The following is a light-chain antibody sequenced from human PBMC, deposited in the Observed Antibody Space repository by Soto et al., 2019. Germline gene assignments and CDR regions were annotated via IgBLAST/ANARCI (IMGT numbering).Light chain of an antibody. CDR2: GAS. Sequence: EIVMPQSPATLAVSPGESATLSYWASQSVRINVAWYQQKNGQAPRLLVYGASTRASGIPDRFSGSGSGTEFTLTISSLQSEDFAVYYCQEYSKWPSRTFGPGTNVDIK. J-gene: IGKJ1*01. V-gene: IGKV3-15*01. CDR3: QEYSKWPSRT. CDR1: QSVRIN.